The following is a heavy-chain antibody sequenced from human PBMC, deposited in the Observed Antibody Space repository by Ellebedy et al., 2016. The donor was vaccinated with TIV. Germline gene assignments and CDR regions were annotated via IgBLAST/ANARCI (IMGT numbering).Heavy chain of an antibody. CDR3: ARLYSSDDAFDI. CDR2: ITQSGSI. Sequence: MPSETLSLTCTVSYDSISSYYWSWIRQPPGKGLEWIGEITQSGSINYNPSLKSRVTISVDTSKNQLSLKLSSVTAADTAVYYCARLYSSDDAFDIWGQGTMVTVSS. CDR1: YDSISSYY. D-gene: IGHD6-19*01. J-gene: IGHJ3*02. V-gene: IGHV4-34*01.